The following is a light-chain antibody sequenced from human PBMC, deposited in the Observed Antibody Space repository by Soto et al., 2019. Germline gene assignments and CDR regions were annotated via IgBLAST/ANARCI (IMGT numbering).Light chain of an antibody. CDR1: SSDIGTYNL. CDR3: CAYAGYSTFV. Sequence: QSVLIQPASVSGSPGQSITISCIGTSSDIGTYNLVSWYQHHPGKAPKLIIYEGSKRSSGYSNRFSGSQSGNTASLTISGLQAEDEADYYCCAYAGYSTFVFGTGTKLTVL. J-gene: IGLJ1*01. CDR2: EGS. V-gene: IGLV2-23*01.